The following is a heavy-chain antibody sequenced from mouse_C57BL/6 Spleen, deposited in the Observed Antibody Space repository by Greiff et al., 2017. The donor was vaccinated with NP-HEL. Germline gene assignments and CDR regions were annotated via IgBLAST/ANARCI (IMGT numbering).Heavy chain of an antibody. J-gene: IGHJ2*01. D-gene: IGHD4-1*01. V-gene: IGHV5-16*01. Sequence: EVQLVESEGGLVQPGSSMKLSCTASGFTFSDYYMAWVRQVPEKGLEWVANINYDGSSTYYLDSLKSRFIISRDNAKNILYLQMSSLKSEDTATYYCARVLTGHFDYWGQGTTLTVSS. CDR3: ARVLTGHFDY. CDR1: GFTFSDYY. CDR2: INYDGSST.